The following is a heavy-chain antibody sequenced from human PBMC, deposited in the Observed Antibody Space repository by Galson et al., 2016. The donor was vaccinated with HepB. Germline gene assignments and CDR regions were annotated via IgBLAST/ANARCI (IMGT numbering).Heavy chain of an antibody. CDR3: ARHPPRWFEELLVYGMDG. CDR1: GYTFTSYD. CDR2: MNPNSGNT. D-gene: IGHD3-10*01. J-gene: IGHJ6*02. Sequence: SVKVSCKASGYTFTSYDINWVRQAAGQGLEWMGWMNPNSGNTGYAQKFQGRVTMTRNTSISTAYMELSSLRSEDTAVYYCARHPPRWFEELLVYGMDGWGQGTTVTVSS. V-gene: IGHV1-8*01.